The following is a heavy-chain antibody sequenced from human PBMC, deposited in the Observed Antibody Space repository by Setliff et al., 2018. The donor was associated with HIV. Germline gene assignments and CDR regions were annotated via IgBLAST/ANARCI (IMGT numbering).Heavy chain of an antibody. D-gene: IGHD2-15*01. J-gene: IGHJ4*02. V-gene: IGHV3-7*03. CDR1: GLTFNRYW. CDR3: ARGFCSGGSCYYFPPLDC. CDR2: TKYDGSES. Sequence: GGSLRLSCVASGLTFNRYWMSWVRQVPGKGLEWVSNTKYDGSESYYVDSVKGRFIASTDNAKNSLFLEMNSLKAEDTAVYYCARGFCSGGSCYYFPPLDCWGQGTLVTVSS.